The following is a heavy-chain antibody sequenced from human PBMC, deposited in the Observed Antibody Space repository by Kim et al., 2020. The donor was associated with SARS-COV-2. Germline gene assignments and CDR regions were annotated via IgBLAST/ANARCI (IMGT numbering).Heavy chain of an antibody. CDR3: ASGYFSGPWYYGF. D-gene: IGHD3-9*01. J-gene: IGHJ2*01. CDR1: GYSFTTYW. Sequence: GESLKISCQGSGYSFTTYWINWVRQLPGKGLELMGRIHPSDSYTYYNPSLQGHVIISADKSIDTAYLHWSSLTASDTAMYFCASGYFSGPWYYGFWGRGT. CDR2: IHPSDSYT. V-gene: IGHV5-10-1*01.